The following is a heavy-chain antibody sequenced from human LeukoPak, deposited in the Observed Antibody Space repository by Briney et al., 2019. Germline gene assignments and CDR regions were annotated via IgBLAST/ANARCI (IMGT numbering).Heavy chain of an antibody. Sequence: GGSLRLSCAASGFTFSSYGMHWVRQAPGKGLEWVAVIWYDGSNKYYADSVKGRFTISRDNSKNTLYLQMNSLRAEDTAVYYCAKAIPGIAVAGTGTFGYWGQGTLVTVSS. D-gene: IGHD6-19*01. J-gene: IGHJ4*02. CDR3: AKAIPGIAVAGTGTFGY. V-gene: IGHV3-33*06. CDR2: IWYDGSNK. CDR1: GFTFSSYG.